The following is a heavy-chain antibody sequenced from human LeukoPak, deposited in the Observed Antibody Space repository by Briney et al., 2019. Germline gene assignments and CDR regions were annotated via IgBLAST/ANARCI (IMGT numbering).Heavy chain of an antibody. D-gene: IGHD2-15*01. V-gene: IGHV1-69*13. J-gene: IGHJ4*02. Sequence: SVKVSCKASGGTFSSYAISWVRQAPGQGLEWMGGIIPIFGTANYAQKFQGRVTITANESTSTAYMELSSLRSEDTAVYYCARTDIVVVVAATLGLGGYFDYWGQGTLVTVSS. CDR2: IIPIFGTA. CDR1: GGTFSSYA. CDR3: ARTDIVVVVAATLGLGGYFDY.